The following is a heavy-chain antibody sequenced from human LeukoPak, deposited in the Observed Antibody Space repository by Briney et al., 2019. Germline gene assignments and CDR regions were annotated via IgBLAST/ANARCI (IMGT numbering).Heavy chain of an antibody. CDR1: EFTVSSNY. J-gene: IGHJ6*02. CDR3: ARVSSSFYYGLDV. V-gene: IGHV3-53*01. D-gene: IGHD3-3*02. Sequence: PGGSLRLSCAASEFTVSSNYMSWVRQAPGKGLEWVSGLYSGGSTDYADSVKGRFTISRDSSKNTLYLQMNSLRAGDTAVYYCARVSSSFYYGLDVWGQGTTVTVSS. CDR2: LYSGGST.